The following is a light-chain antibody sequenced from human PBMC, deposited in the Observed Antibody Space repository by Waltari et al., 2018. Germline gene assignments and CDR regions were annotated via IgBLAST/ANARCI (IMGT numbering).Light chain of an antibody. J-gene: IGLJ2*01. CDR1: SSDSGGFNY. CDR3: CSFTSSTTGI. Sequence: SALTQPDSVSGSPGQSITISCSGISSDSGGFNYVSWCQQHPGEAPKVIIYDATNRPSGVSNRFSGSKSGSSASLTISGLQPEDEADYYCCSFTSSTTGIFGGGTKLTVL. V-gene: IGLV2-14*03. CDR2: DAT.